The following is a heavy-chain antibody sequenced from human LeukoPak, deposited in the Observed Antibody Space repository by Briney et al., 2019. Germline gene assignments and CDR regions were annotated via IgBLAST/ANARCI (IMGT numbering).Heavy chain of an antibody. CDR3: ARSGDFLTGYYRGFDY. CDR1: GFSFSSYW. V-gene: IGHV3-53*01. D-gene: IGHD3-9*01. Sequence: GSLRLSCAASGFSFSSYWMHWVRQAPGKGLEWVSVIYSGGSTYYADSVKGRFTIPRDNSKNTLYLQMNSLRAEDTAVYYCARSGDFLTGYYRGFDYWGQGTLVTVSS. J-gene: IGHJ4*02. CDR2: IYSGGST.